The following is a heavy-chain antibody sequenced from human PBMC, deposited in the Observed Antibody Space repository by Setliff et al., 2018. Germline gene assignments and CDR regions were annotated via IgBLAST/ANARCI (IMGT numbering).Heavy chain of an antibody. V-gene: IGHV3-7*01. D-gene: IGHD2-15*01. CDR2: IKQDGSEK. J-gene: IGHJ4*02. Sequence: GGSLRLSCAASGLTFSSYWMSWVRQAPGKGLEWVANIKQDGSEKYYVDSVKGRFTISRDNSKNTLYLQMNSLRPEDTAVYYCARTCSGSGCYAGLESWGQGTPVTAPQ. CDR1: GLTFSSYW. CDR3: ARTCSGSGCYAGLES.